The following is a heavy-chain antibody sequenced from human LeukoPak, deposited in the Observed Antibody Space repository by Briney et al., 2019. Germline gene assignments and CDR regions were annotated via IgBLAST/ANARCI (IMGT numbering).Heavy chain of an antibody. D-gene: IGHD3-22*01. Sequence: SETLSLTCTVSGGSISSSSYYWGWIRQPPGQGLEWIGSIYYSGSTYYNPSLKSRVTISVDTSKNQFSLKLSSVTAADTAVYYCARATGENSSGYYYVGYFDYWGQGTLVTVSS. CDR1: GGSISSSSYY. J-gene: IGHJ4*02. CDR2: IYYSGST. CDR3: ARATGENSSGYYYVGYFDY. V-gene: IGHV4-39*01.